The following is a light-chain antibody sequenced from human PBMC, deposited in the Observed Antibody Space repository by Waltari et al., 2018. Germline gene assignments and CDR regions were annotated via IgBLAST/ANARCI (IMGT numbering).Light chain of an antibody. CDR1: SGYSSNV. Sequence: LVLTQSPSASASLGASVTLTCTRSSGYSSNVIAWLQQQPGKGPRYLMKVNSDGSHRKGDDIPDRFSASKSGTECQLTISSLQSEDEADYFCQTGGHGTWVFGGGTKLTVL. J-gene: IGLJ3*02. CDR3: QTGGHGTWV. V-gene: IGLV4-69*01. CDR2: VNSDGSH.